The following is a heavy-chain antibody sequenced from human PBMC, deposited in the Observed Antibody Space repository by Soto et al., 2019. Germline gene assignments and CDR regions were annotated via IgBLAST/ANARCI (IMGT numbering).Heavy chain of an antibody. CDR3: ARRSSYDFWSGYYTPCYFDY. CDR1: GYTFTSYG. J-gene: IGHJ4*02. Sequence: QVQLVQSGAEVKKPGASVKVSCKASGYTFTSYGISWVRQAPGQGLEWMGWISAYNGNTNYAQKLQGRVTMTTDTSTSTAYMELRSLRSDDTAVYYCARRSSYDFWSGYYTPCYFDYWGQGTLVTVSS. CDR2: ISAYNGNT. D-gene: IGHD3-3*01. V-gene: IGHV1-18*01.